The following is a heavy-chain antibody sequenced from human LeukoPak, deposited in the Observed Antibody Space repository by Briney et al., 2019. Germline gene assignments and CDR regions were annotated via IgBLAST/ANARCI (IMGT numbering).Heavy chain of an antibody. V-gene: IGHV3-23*01. CDR3: ARDRYDFWSGYYLFDY. J-gene: IGHJ4*02. Sequence: QSGGSLRLSCAASGFTFSSYAMSWVRQAPGKGLEWVSAISGSGGSTYYADSVKGRFTISRDNAKNTLYLQMNSLRAEDTAVYYCARDRYDFWSGYYLFDYWGQGTLVTVSS. CDR2: ISGSGGST. CDR1: GFTFSSYA. D-gene: IGHD3-3*01.